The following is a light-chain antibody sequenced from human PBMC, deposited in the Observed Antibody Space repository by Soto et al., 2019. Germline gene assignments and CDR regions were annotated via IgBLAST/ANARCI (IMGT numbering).Light chain of an antibody. V-gene: IGKV1-16*01. Sequence: DIQMTQSPSSLSAAVGDRVNITCRASQSIFTYLSWLQQKPGKAPKLLIYAASTLQSGVPSRFTGSGSGTEFTLTISSLQPDDFATYYCQHYNSYSEAFGQGTK. CDR3: QHYNSYSEA. CDR2: AAS. CDR1: QSIFTY. J-gene: IGKJ1*01.